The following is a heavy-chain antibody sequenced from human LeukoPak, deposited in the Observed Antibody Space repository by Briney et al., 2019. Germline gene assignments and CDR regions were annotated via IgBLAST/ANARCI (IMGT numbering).Heavy chain of an antibody. Sequence: GASVKVSCKASGGTFSSYAISWVRQAPGQGLEWTGGIIPIFGTANYAQKFQGRVTITADESTSTAYMELSSLRSEDTAVYYCAREQDYGSGRVFFDPWGQGTLVTVSS. V-gene: IGHV1-69*13. J-gene: IGHJ5*02. CDR2: IIPIFGTA. D-gene: IGHD3-10*01. CDR3: AREQDYGSGRVFFDP. CDR1: GGTFSSYA.